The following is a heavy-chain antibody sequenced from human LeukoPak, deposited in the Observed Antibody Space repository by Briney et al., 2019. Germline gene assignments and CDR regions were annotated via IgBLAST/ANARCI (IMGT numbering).Heavy chain of an antibody. Sequence: GGSLRLSCAASGFTFTSYNMNWVRQAPGKGLKWVSSISTSSSYIYYADSVKGRFTISRDNSKNTLYLQMNSLRAEDTAVYYCAKFAKDIVATIGAFDIWGQGTMVTVSS. V-gene: IGHV3-21*04. CDR1: GFTFTSYN. J-gene: IGHJ3*02. D-gene: IGHD5-12*01. CDR3: AKFAKDIVATIGAFDI. CDR2: ISTSSSYI.